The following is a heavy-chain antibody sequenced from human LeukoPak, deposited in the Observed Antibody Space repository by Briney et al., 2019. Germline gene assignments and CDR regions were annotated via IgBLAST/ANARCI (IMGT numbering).Heavy chain of an antibody. J-gene: IGHJ4*02. V-gene: IGHV1-2*06. CDR3: ARDSPRHCSGGSCYPL. Sequence: GASVKVSCKASGYTFTGYYMHWVRQAPGQGLEWMGRINPNSGGTNYAQKFQGRVTMTRDTSISTAYMELSRLRSDDTAVYYCARDSPRHCSGGSCYPLWGQGTLVTASS. CDR2: INPNSGGT. CDR1: GYTFTGYY. D-gene: IGHD2-15*01.